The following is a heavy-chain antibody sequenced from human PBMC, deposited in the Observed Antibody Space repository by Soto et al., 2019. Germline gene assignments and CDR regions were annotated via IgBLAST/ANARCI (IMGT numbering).Heavy chain of an antibody. CDR2: ISGSGGST. D-gene: IGHD1-26*01. CDR3: AKGVGSYYNLHLYY. CDR1: GFTFSSYA. V-gene: IGHV3-23*01. Sequence: PGGSLRLSCAASGFTFSSYAMSWVRQAPGKGLEWVSAISGSGGSTYYADSVKGRFTISRDNSKNTLYLQMNSLRAEDTAVYYCAKGVGSYYNLHLYYWGQGTLVTVSS. J-gene: IGHJ4*02.